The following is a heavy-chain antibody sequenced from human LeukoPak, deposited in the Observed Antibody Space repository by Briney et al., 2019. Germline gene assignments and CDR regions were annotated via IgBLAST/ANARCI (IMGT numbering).Heavy chain of an antibody. D-gene: IGHD4-17*01. Sequence: PSETLSLTCVVYGGSLSGYYWTWIRQPPEKGLEWIGEINHSGSTNYNPSLKSRVTISVDTSKNQFSLKLSSVTAADTAVYYCARRSGYGDYGDLFDYWGQGTLVTVSS. J-gene: IGHJ4*02. CDR3: ARRSGYGDYGDLFDY. CDR1: GGSLSGYY. CDR2: INHSGST. V-gene: IGHV4-34*01.